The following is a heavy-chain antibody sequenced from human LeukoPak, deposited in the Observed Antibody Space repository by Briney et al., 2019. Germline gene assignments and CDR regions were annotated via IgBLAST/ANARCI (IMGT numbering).Heavy chain of an antibody. V-gene: IGHV4-59*01. J-gene: IGHJ6*03. CDR2: VDHTGST. CDR3: ARGRVSSSTWYSTYYYYFYMDV. CDR1: DDSITMYY. Sequence: PSEALSLTCSVSDDSITMYYWTWIRQPPGKGLEWIGYVDHTGSTNFNPSLNGRVSISRDTSKNLFSLRLRSVTAADTAVYFCARGRVSSSTWYSTYYYYFYMDVWGKGTTVTVSS. D-gene: IGHD4-11*01.